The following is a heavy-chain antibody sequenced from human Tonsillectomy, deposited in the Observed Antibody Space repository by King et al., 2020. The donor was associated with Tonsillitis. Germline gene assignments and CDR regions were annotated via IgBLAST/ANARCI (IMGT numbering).Heavy chain of an antibody. CDR3: AKCAGYAYSSVREGSLDL. V-gene: IGHV3-23*04. D-gene: IGHD3-22*01. Sequence: VQLVESWGGLVQPGGSLRLSCAASGFTFSSYAMSWVRQAPGKGLEWVSAISGSGGSAYYADSVKGRFTMSRDNSKNTLHLQMNSLRAEDTAVYYCAKCAGYAYSSVREGSLDLWGRGTLVTVSS. CDR2: ISGSGGSA. CDR1: GFTFSSYA. J-gene: IGHJ2*01.